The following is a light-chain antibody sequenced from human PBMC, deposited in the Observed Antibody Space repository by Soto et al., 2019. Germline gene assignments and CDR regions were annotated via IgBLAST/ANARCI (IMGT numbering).Light chain of an antibody. J-gene: IGKJ1*01. CDR2: DAS. CDR1: QSVSSY. CDR3: QQYGSSLT. V-gene: IGKV3-20*01. Sequence: VLTQSPGTLSLSPGERATLSCRASQSVSSYLAWYQQKPGQAPRLLIYDASNRATGIPARFSGSGSGTDFTLTISRLEPEDFAVYYCQQYGSSLTIGQGTKVDIK.